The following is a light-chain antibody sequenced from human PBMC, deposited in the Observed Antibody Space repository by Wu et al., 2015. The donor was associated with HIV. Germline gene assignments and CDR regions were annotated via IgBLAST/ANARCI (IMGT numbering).Light chain of an antibody. CDR1: QDIVTY. Sequence: IQLTQSPSSLSASIGDRVSITCQASQDIVTYLAWYQQTPGKAPRVLIYDASTLQSGVSSRFGGSGSGADFTLTISGLQREDFAIYYCQQLNSFPLTFGQGHDWRLN. J-gene: IGKJ5*01. CDR2: DAS. V-gene: IGKV1-9*01. CDR3: QQLNSFPLT.